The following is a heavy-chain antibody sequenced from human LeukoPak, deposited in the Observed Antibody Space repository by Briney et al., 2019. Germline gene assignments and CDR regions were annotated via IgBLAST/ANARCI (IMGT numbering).Heavy chain of an antibody. CDR1: GYTFTSYC. D-gene: IGHD1-26*01. V-gene: IGHV1-46*01. CDR3: ARGGELGSVYYYMDV. CDR2: INPSGGST. J-gene: IGHJ6*03. Sequence: ASVKVSCKTSGYTFTSYCMHWVRQAPGQGLEWMGIINPSGGSTKYAQKFQGRITMTRDKSTSTVYMDLSSLRFEDTAVYSCARGGELGSVYYYMDVWGKGTTVTVSS.